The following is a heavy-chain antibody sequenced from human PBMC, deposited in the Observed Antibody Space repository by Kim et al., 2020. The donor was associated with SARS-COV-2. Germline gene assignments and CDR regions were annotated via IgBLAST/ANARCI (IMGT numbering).Heavy chain of an antibody. D-gene: IGHD2-15*01. CDR3: APRLNGDCIGVTCDFDS. CDR2: ITSSGGNT. V-gene: IGHV3-23*01. CDR1: GFTFSLYI. Sequence: GGSLRLSCAASGFTFSLYIMSWVRQAPGKGLEWVSTITSSGGNTYYADSVKGRFTMSRDNSKNSLYLQMNSLRDEDTATYYCAPRLNGDCIGVTCDFDSWGRGTLVTVSS. J-gene: IGHJ4*02.